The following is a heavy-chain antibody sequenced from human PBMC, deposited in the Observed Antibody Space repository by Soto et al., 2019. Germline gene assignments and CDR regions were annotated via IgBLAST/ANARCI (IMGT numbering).Heavy chain of an antibody. J-gene: IGHJ5*02. D-gene: IGHD3-22*01. V-gene: IGHV4-59*01. CDR3: ARDLYYYDSSGPSAWFDP. CDR2: IYYSGST. Sequence: SLTCTVSGGSISSYYWSWIRQPPGKGLEWIGYIYYSGSTNYNPSLKSRVTISVDTSKNQFSLKLSSVTAADTAVYYCARDLYYYDSSGPSAWFDPWGQGTLVTVSS. CDR1: GGSISSYY.